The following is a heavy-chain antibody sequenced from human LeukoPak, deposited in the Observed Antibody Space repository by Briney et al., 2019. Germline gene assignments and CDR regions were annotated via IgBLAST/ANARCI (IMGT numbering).Heavy chain of an antibody. V-gene: IGHV4-59*08. J-gene: IGHJ5*02. CDR3: ARRGGLRVFWFDP. D-gene: IGHD3-16*01. CDR1: GGSISSYY. Sequence: SETPSLTCTVSGGSISSYYWSWIRQPPGKGLEWIGYIYYSGSTNYNPSLKSRVTISVDTSKNQFSLKLSSVTAADTAVYYCARRGGLRVFWFDPWGQGTLVTVSS. CDR2: IYYSGST.